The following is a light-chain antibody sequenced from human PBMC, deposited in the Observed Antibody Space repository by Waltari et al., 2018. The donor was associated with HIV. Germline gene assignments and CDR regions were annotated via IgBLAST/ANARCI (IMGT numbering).Light chain of an antibody. CDR1: QSVSSGY. CDR2: GAS. CDR3: QQYGNSPPYT. Sequence: IVLPQSPGTLSLSPGERTTLSCRASQSVSSGYLAWYQQKPGQAPRVLIYGASSRATGIPDRFSGSGSGTDFTLTISRLEPEDFAVYYCQQYGNSPPYTFGQGTKLEIK. V-gene: IGKV3-20*01. J-gene: IGKJ2*01.